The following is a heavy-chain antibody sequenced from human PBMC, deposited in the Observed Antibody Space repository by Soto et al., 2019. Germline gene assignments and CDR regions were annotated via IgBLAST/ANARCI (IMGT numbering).Heavy chain of an antibody. J-gene: IGHJ4*02. CDR3: AKVFYYYDSSGYYYFDY. Sequence: GGSLRLSCAASGFTFSSYAVSWVRQAPGKGPEWISSISGSGSTIYYADSVKGRFTISRDNSKNTLYLQMSSLRAEDTAVYYCAKVFYYYDSSGYYYFDYWGQGALVTVSS. D-gene: IGHD3-22*01. CDR1: GFTFSSYA. CDR2: ISGSGSTI. V-gene: IGHV3-23*01.